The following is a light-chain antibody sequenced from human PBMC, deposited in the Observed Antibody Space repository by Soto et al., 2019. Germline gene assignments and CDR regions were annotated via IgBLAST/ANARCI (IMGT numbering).Light chain of an antibody. Sequence: EIVLTQSPGTLSLSPGERATLSCRASQSVTSTHLPWYQQKPGQAPRLLIYAASSRATGIPDRFSGSGSGTGFTLTISRLEPEDCAVYYCQQYGSSPWTFGQGTKVEIK. CDR3: QQYGSSPWT. CDR1: QSVTSTH. CDR2: AAS. J-gene: IGKJ1*01. V-gene: IGKV3-20*01.